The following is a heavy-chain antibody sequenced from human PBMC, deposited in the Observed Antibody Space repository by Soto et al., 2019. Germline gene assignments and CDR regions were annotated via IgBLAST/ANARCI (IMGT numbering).Heavy chain of an antibody. J-gene: IGHJ4*02. CDR2: IIPIFGTA. V-gene: IGHV1-69*12. D-gene: IGHD2-15*01. CDR1: GGTFSSYA. Sequence: QVQLVQSGAEVKKPGSLVKVSCKASGGTFSSYAISWVRQAPGQGLEWMGGIIPIFGTANYAQKFQGRVTITADESTSTAYMELSSLRSEDTAVYYCARESRYCSGGSCYCLPGIDYWGQGTLVTVSS. CDR3: ARESRYCSGGSCYCLPGIDY.